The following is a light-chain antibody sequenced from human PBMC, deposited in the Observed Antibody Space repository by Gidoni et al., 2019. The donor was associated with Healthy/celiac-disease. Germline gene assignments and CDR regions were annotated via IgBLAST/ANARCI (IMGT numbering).Light chain of an antibody. CDR2: DAS. CDR3: QQYDNLPL. Sequence: DIQMTQSPSSLSASVGDRVTITCQASQDISNYLNWYQQKPGKAPKLLIYDASNLETGVPSRFSGSGSGTDFTFTSSSLQPEDIATYYCQQYDNLPLFXPXTKVDIK. V-gene: IGKV1-33*01. J-gene: IGKJ3*01. CDR1: QDISNY.